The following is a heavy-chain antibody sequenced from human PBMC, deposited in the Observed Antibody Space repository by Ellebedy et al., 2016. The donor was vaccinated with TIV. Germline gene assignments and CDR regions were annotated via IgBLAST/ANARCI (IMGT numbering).Heavy chain of an antibody. CDR2: ISPYNGNT. CDR3: AINYGSGGYYNY. CDR1: GYTFTSYG. Sequence: AASVKVSCKASGYTFTSYGISWVRQAPGQGREWMGWISPYNGNTNYAQKLQGRVPMTTDTSTSTAYMELRSLRSDDTAVYYCAINYGSGGYYNYWGQGTLVTVSS. V-gene: IGHV1-18*04. D-gene: IGHD3-10*01. J-gene: IGHJ4*02.